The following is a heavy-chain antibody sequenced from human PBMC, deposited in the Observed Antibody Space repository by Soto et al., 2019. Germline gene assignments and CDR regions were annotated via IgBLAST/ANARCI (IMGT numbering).Heavy chain of an antibody. J-gene: IGHJ5*02. CDR1: GFTFSDYY. D-gene: IGHD2-15*01. Sequence: GGSLRLSCAASGFTFSDYYMSWIRQAPGKGLEWVSYISSSSSYTNYADSVKGRFTISRDNAKNSLYLQMNSLRAEDTAVYYCASTHDIVVVVAATGPWFDPWGQGTLVTV. CDR2: ISSSSSYT. CDR3: ASTHDIVVVVAATGPWFDP. V-gene: IGHV3-11*06.